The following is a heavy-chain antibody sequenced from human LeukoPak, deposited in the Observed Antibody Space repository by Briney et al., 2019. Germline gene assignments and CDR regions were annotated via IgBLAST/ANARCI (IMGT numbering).Heavy chain of an antibody. V-gene: IGHV4-59*08. J-gene: IGHJ6*03. Sequence: KPSETLSLTCTVSGGSISSYYWSWIRQPPGKGLEWIGYIYYSGSTNYNPSLKSRATISVDTSKNQFSLKLSSVTAADTAVYYCARRSLDYGDYKYYYYMDVWGKGTTVTVSS. CDR3: ARRSLDYGDYKYYYYMDV. D-gene: IGHD4-17*01. CDR2: IYYSGST. CDR1: GGSISSYY.